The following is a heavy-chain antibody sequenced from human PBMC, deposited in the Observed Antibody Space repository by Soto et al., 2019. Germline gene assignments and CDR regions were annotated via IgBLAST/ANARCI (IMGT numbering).Heavy chain of an antibody. Sequence: SETLSLTCTVSGGSVSSRNYYWGWIRQPPGKGLEWIGSINYSGSTYYNPSLKSRVTISVDTSKNQFSLKLSSVTAADTAVFYCARFVTLYDYVWADYRGQGTLVTLSS. J-gene: IGHJ4*02. CDR3: ARFVTLYDYVWADY. CDR2: INYSGST. CDR1: GGSVSSRNYY. V-gene: IGHV4-39*01. D-gene: IGHD3-16*01.